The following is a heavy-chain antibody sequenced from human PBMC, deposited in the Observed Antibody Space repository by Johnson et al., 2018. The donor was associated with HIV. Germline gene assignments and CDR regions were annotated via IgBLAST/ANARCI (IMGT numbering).Heavy chain of an antibody. CDR2: IKEDGSEK. V-gene: IGHV3-7*01. CDR3: AGDGAYSYFAFDM. D-gene: IGHD5-18*01. CDR1: GFTFSSYW. Sequence: VQLLESGGGLVQPGGSLRLSCVVSGFTFSSYWMSWVRQAPGKGLEWVANIKEDGSEKYYVDSVKGRFTISRDNSKNTVYLQMNSLRAEDTALYYWAGDGAYSYFAFDMWGQGTMVTVSS. J-gene: IGHJ3*02.